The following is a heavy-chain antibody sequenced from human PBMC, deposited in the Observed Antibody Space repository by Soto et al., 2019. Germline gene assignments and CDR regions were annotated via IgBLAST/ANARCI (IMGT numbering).Heavy chain of an antibody. CDR1: GYRFTSYW. CDR3: ATGYCSSTSCTVASVGRLRNYYYGMDV. V-gene: IGHV5-10-1*01. CDR2: IDPSDSYT. J-gene: IGHJ6*02. D-gene: IGHD2-2*03. Sequence: GESLKISCKGSGYRFTSYWISWVRQMPGKGLEWMGRIDPSDSYTNYSPSFQGHVTISADKSISTAYLQWSSLKASDTAMYYCATGYCSSTSCTVASVGRLRNYYYGMDVSGQGILVTV.